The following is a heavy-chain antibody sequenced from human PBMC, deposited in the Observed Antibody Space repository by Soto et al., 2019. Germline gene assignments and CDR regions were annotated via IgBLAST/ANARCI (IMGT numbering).Heavy chain of an antibody. V-gene: IGHV3-7*03. CDR3: ARDTLYYDFWSGYRGYGMDV. J-gene: IGHJ6*02. CDR1: GFTFSSYW. Sequence: VQLVESGGGLVQPGGSLRLSCAASGFTFSSYWMSWVRQAPGKGLEWVANIKQDGSEKFYVDSVKGRFTSSRGNAKNALYRQMNSLRAEDTAVYYCARDTLYYDFWSGYRGYGMDVWGQGTTVTVSS. CDR2: IKQDGSEK. D-gene: IGHD3-3*01.